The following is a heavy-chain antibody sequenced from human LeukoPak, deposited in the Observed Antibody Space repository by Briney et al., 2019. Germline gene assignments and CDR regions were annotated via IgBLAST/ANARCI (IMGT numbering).Heavy chain of an antibody. V-gene: IGHV4-59*01. D-gene: IGHD6-25*01. J-gene: IGHJ3*02. CDR1: GGSISSYF. CDR2: IYYSGST. CDR3: ASARLGSGLEGAFDI. Sequence: SETLSLTCTVSGGSISSYFWSWIRQPPGKGLEWIGYIYYSGSTNYNPSLKSRVTISVDTSKNQFSLRLSSVTAADTAVYYCASARLGSGLEGAFDIWGQGTMVTVSS.